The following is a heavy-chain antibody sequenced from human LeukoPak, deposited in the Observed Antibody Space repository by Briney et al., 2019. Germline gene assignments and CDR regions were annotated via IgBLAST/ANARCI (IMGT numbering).Heavy chain of an antibody. CDR1: GASVSSYY. J-gene: IGHJ3*02. Sequence: PSETLSLTCTVSGASVSSYYWIWIRQTAGRGLEWIGRIYASGSTNYNPSLKSRVTMSVDSSKNQFSLKVSSVTAADTAVYYCARKDGDIWGQGTMVTVSS. V-gene: IGHV4-4*07. CDR3: ARKDGDI. D-gene: IGHD5-24*01. CDR2: IYASGST.